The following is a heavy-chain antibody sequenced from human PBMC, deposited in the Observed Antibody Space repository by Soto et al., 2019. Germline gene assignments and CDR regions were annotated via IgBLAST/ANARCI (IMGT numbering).Heavy chain of an antibody. CDR3: AKTGPYDILTYWYFDL. V-gene: IGHV4-30-2*01. CDR2: IYHSGTT. J-gene: IGHJ2*01. Sequence: TLSLTCAVSGGSISSGGYSWSWIRQPPGKGLEWIGYIYHSGTTYYNPSLESRVTISIDTSKNQFSLKVSSLTAADTAVYYCAKTGPYDILTYWYFDLWGRGTLVTVSS. CDR1: GGSISSGGYS. D-gene: IGHD3-9*01.